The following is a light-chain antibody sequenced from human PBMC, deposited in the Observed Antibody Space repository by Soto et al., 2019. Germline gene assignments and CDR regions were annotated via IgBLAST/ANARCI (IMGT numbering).Light chain of an antibody. CDR2: GAS. V-gene: IGKV1-33*01. CDR3: QQCDSLPLT. J-gene: IGKJ4*01. CDR1: QDISNY. Sequence: DIQMTQSPSSLSASVGDRVTITCQASQDISNYLNCYQQNVGKAPKLLIYGASNLETGVPLRFSGSGSGTEFNFTISSLQPEDIAVYFCQQCDSLPLTFGGGTKVEIK.